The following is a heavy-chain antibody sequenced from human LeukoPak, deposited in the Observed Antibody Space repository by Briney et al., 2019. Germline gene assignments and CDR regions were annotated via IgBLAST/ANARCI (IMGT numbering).Heavy chain of an antibody. CDR1: GGSISSYY. D-gene: IGHD3-16*01. CDR3: ARGDYAQSFDY. V-gene: IGHV4-59*01. J-gene: IGHJ4*02. Sequence: PSETLSLTCTVSGGSISSYYWSWIRQPPGKGLEWIGYIYYSGSTNYNPSLKSRVTISVDTSKNQFSLKLSSVTAADTAVYYCARGDYAQSFDYWGQGTLVTVSS. CDR2: IYYSGST.